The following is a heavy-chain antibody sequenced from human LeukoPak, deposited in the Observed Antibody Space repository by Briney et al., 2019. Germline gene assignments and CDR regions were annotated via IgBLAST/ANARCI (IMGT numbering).Heavy chain of an antibody. CDR1: GGSISSGDYY. V-gene: IGHV4-61*02. CDR2: IYTSGST. J-gene: IGHJ5*02. CDR3: ARDLSGLGSSGWYKWFDP. D-gene: IGHD6-19*01. Sequence: PSETLSLTCTVSGGSISSGDYYWSWIRQPAGKGLELIGRIYTSGSTDYNPSLKSRVTISVDTSKNQFSLKLSSVTAADTAVYYCARDLSGLGSSGWYKWFDPWGQGTLVTVSS.